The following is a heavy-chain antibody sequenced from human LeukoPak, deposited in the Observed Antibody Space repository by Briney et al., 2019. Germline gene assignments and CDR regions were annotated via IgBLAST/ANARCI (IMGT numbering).Heavy chain of an antibody. D-gene: IGHD6-19*01. V-gene: IGHV3-33*01. CDR3: ARDGNFSSGWYVWTYTDYYYYGMDV. J-gene: IGHJ6*02. CDR2: IWYDGSNK. CDR1: GFTFSSYG. Sequence: PGGSLRLSCAASGFTFSSYGMRWVRQAPGKGLEWVAVIWYDGSNKYYADSVKGRFTISRDNSKNTLYLQMNSLRAEDTAVYYCARDGNFSSGWYVWTYTDYYYYGMDVWGQGTTVTVSS.